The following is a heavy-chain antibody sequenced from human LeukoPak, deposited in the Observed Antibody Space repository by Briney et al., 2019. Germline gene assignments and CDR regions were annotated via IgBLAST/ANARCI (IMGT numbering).Heavy chain of an antibody. V-gene: IGHV4-34*01. Sequence: SETLSLTCAVYGGSFSGYYWSWIRQPPGKGLEWIGEINHSGITNYNPSLKSRVTISVDTSKNQFSLKLSSVTAADTAVYYCARVLMGYSYGSPDANYYYGMDVWGQGTTVTVSS. CDR1: GGSFSGYY. D-gene: IGHD5-18*01. CDR2: INHSGIT. CDR3: ARVLMGYSYGSPDANYYYGMDV. J-gene: IGHJ6*02.